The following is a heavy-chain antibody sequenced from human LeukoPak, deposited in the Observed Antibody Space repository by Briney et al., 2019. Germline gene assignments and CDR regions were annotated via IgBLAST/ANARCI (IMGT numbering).Heavy chain of an antibody. CDR2: ISSSSSYI. CDR3: AKDGRFGTIWSGYFDY. V-gene: IGHV3-21*04. J-gene: IGHJ4*02. Sequence: TGGSLRLSCAASGFTFSSYSMNWVRQAPGKGLEWVSSISSSSSYIYYADSVKGRFTISRDNAKNSLYLQMNSLRAEDMALYYCAKDGRFGTIWSGYFDYWGQGTLVTVSS. D-gene: IGHD3-10*01. CDR1: GFTFSSYS.